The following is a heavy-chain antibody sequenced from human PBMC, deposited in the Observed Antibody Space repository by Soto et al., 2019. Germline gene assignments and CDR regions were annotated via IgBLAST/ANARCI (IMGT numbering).Heavy chain of an antibody. Sequence: QAHLVESGGGGVKPGTSLRLSCAPSGLSLNSYDRHWVRQAPGKGPEWVAIISYDGSNTYYSDSVRGRFTISRDNSKDTLYLQMHSLRSEDTAIYYCARISRYCSGGDCHAWGQGTQVTVSS. V-gene: IGHV3-30*03. D-gene: IGHD2-15*01. CDR3: ARISRYCSGGDCHA. CDR2: ISYDGSNT. CDR1: GLSLNSYD. J-gene: IGHJ5*02.